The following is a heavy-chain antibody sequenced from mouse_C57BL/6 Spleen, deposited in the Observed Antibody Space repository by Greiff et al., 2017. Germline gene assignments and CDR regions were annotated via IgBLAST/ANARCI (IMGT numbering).Heavy chain of an antibody. J-gene: IGHJ2*01. CDR3: ARHLGVFDY. CDR1: GFTFSDYG. CDR2: ISSGSSTI. V-gene: IGHV5-17*01. D-gene: IGHD4-1*01. Sequence: EVHLVESGGGLVKPGGSLKLSCAASGFTFSDYGMHWVRQAPEKGLEWVAYISSGSSTIYYADTVKGRFTISRDNAKNTLFLQMTSLRSEDTAMYYCARHLGVFDYWGQGTTLTVSS.